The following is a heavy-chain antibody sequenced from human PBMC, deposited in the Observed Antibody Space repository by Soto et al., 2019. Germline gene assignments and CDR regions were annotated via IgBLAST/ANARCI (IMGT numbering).Heavy chain of an antibody. CDR1: GFTLSRYW. J-gene: IGHJ4*02. CDR3: VRDSHGDY. CDR2: IDGDESAT. V-gene: IGHV3-74*01. Sequence: EVQLVESGGGLVQPGGSLRLSCAASGFTLSRYWMQWVRQAPGEGLEWVSRIDGDESATNYADSVKGRFTISRDNAKNTLHLQMNSLRAEDTAVYYCVRDSHGDYWGQGTLVTVSS.